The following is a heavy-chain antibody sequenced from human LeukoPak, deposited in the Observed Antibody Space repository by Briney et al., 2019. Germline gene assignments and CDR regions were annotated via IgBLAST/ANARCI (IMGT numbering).Heavy chain of an antibody. Sequence: SETLSLTCTVSGGSISSYYWSWIRQPLGKGLEWIGYIYYSGSTNYNPSLKSRVTISVDTSKNQFSLKLSSVTAADTAVYYCARQREWELLNYFDYWGQGTLVTVSS. CDR3: ARQREWELLNYFDY. D-gene: IGHD1-26*01. CDR2: IYYSGST. CDR1: GGSISSYY. J-gene: IGHJ4*02. V-gene: IGHV4-59*08.